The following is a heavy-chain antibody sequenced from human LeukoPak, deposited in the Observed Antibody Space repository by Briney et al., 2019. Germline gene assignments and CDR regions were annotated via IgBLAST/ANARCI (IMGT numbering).Heavy chain of an antibody. CDR2: ITDTGCAT. CDR1: GFTFSNYA. CDR3: ARAGFCSTTTCYNPFDY. J-gene: IGHJ4*02. V-gene: IGHV3-23*01. D-gene: IGHD2-2*01. Sequence: PGGSLRPSCAASGFTFSNYAMTWVRQAPGKGLEWVSGITDTGCATFYADSVRGRFTISRDNSRNTLYLQMDSLRAEDTAVYYCARAGFCSTTTCYNPFDYWGQGTLVTVSS.